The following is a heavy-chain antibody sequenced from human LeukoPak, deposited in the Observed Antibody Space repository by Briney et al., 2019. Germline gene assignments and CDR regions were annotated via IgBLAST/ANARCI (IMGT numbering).Heavy chain of an antibody. CDR1: GSSLSELS. J-gene: IGHJ4*02. D-gene: IGHD5-18*01. V-gene: IGHV1-24*01. CDR2: FDVIDSET. CDR3: AAGRPYSLLDY. Sequence: ASVKVSRTVSGSSLSELSLYWVRQAPGKGLEWMGGFDVIDSETFYAQKFQGRVTMTEDSSRDTAYMELRSLTSDDTALYYCAAGRPYSLLDYWGQGTLVTVSS.